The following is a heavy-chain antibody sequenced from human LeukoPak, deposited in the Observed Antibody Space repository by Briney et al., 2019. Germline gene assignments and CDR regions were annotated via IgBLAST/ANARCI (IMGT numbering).Heavy chain of an antibody. V-gene: IGHV4-59*01. CDR1: GGSISSYY. CDR3: ARQQLSQLYYFDH. D-gene: IGHD6-13*01. J-gene: IGHJ4*02. CDR2: IYYSGST. Sequence: SETLSLTCTVSGGSISSYYWSWIRQPPGKGLEWIGYIYYSGSTNYNPSLKSRVTTSVDTSKNQFSLKLSSVTAADTAVYYCARQQLSQLYYFDHWGQGTLVTVSS.